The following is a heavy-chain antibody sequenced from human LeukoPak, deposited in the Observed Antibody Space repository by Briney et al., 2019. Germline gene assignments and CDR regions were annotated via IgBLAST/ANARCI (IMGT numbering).Heavy chain of an antibody. CDR3: AKDAQYYYGSGTYFDY. J-gene: IGHJ4*02. Sequence: GGSLRLSCAASGFTFNNYGMTWVRQAPGKGLEWGSSISGSGGSTYYADSVKGRFTVSRDNSKNTLYLQMNSLRAGDTAVYYCAKDAQYYYGSGTYFDYWGQGTLVTVSS. V-gene: IGHV3-23*01. CDR1: GFTFNNYG. CDR2: ISGSGGST. D-gene: IGHD3-10*01.